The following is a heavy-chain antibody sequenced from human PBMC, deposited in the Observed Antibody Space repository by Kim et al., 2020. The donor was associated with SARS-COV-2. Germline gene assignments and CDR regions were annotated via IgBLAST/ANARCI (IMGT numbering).Heavy chain of an antibody. J-gene: IGHJ4*01. CDR1: GFTFSTYA. CDR2: INNSGGST. Sequence: GGSLRLSCGASGFTFSTYAMSWVRQAPGKGLEWVSGINNSGGSTYYSDSVKGRFTISRDNAKNTLYLEMSRLRDDDTALYYCAIRPDPERYSNSWVYWG. V-gene: IGHV3-23*01. CDR3: AIRPDPERYSNSWVY. D-gene: IGHD6-13*01.